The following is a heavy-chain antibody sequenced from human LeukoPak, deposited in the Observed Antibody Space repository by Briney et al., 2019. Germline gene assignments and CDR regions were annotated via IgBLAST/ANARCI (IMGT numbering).Heavy chain of an antibody. Sequence: SGGSLRLSCAASGFTFSSYAMSWVRQAPGKGLEWVSAISGSGDSTYYGDSVKGRFTISRDNSKNTLYLQMNSLRAEDTAVYYCVKTRPLDSSSWSHGDYWGQGTLVTVSS. CDR1: GFTFSSYA. D-gene: IGHD6-13*01. V-gene: IGHV3-23*01. CDR3: VKTRPLDSSSWSHGDY. J-gene: IGHJ4*02. CDR2: ISGSGDST.